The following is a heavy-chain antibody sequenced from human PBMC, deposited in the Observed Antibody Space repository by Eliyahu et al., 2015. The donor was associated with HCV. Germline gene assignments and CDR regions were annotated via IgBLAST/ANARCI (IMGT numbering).Heavy chain of an antibody. V-gene: IGHV5-51*01. CDR2: IYPRDSDT. J-gene: IGHJ4*02. D-gene: IGHD3-10*01. Sequence: EVQLVQSGAEVKKPGESLKISCKGSGYSFTSYWIGWVRQMPGKGPEWRGGIYPRDSDTRYSPSFQGQVTISADKSISTAYLQWSSLKASDTAMYYCARQSRLWFGEGLPFDYWGQGTLVTVSS. CDR3: ARQSRLWFGEGLPFDY. CDR1: GYSFTSYW.